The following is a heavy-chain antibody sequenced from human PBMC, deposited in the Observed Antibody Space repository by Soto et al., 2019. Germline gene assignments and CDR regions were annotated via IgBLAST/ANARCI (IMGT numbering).Heavy chain of an antibody. CDR3: ARDRHRSTMIVPLVA. Sequence: ASVKVSCKASGYTFTSYGISWVRQAPGQGLEWMGWISAYNGNTNYAQKLQGRVTMTTDTSTSTAYMELRSLRSDDTDVYYCARDRHRSTMIVPLVAWGQGPLVTVSS. J-gene: IGHJ5*02. CDR1: GYTFTSYG. CDR2: ISAYNGNT. D-gene: IGHD3-22*01. V-gene: IGHV1-18*01.